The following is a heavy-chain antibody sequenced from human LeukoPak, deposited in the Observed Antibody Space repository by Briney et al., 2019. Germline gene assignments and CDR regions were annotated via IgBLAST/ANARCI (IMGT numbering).Heavy chain of an antibody. CDR3: ARQSTAMGTFDY. Sequence: SETLSLTCTVSSGSISSSSYYWGWIRQPPGKGLEWIGSIYYSGNTYYNPSLKSRGTISVDTSKNQFSLKLSSVTAADTAVYYCARQSTAMGTFDYWGQGTLVPVSS. CDR2: IYYSGNT. CDR1: SGSISSSSYY. V-gene: IGHV4-39*01. J-gene: IGHJ4*02. D-gene: IGHD5-18*01.